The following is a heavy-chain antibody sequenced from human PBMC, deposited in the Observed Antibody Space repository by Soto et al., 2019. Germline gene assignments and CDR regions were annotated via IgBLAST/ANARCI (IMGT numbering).Heavy chain of an antibody. CDR3: CTSWGGWDPDF. CDR2: IKSNIDGGIA. CDR1: GFTFRDAW. V-gene: IGHV3-15*06. J-gene: IGHJ4*02. D-gene: IGHD3-16*01. Sequence: EVQLVESGGGLVEPGGSLRLSCAGSGFTFRDAWMSWVRQAPGRGLEWVGRIKSNIDGGIAYYAAPVKGRFTISRDDSSDTLYLQMNSLEIDDTAVYFCCTSWGGWDPDFWGQGTLVTVSS.